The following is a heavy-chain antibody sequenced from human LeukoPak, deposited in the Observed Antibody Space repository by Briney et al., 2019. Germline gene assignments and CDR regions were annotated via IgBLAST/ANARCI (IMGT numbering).Heavy chain of an antibody. CDR1: GGSISGYY. V-gene: IGHV4-4*07. D-gene: IGHD6-19*01. Sequence: SETLSLTCTVSGGSISGYYWSWIRAAGKGLEWIGRVHNTGSTNYNPSLKGRLTMSVDTSKNQFSMKMSSVTAADTAVYYCARYSSGYTNWLDPWGQGTLVTISS. CDR2: VHNTGST. CDR3: ARYSSGYTNWLDP. J-gene: IGHJ5*02.